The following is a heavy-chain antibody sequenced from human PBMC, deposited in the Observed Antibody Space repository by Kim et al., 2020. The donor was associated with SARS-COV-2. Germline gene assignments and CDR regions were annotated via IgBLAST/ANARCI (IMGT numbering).Heavy chain of an antibody. Sequence: GGSLRLSCSASGFTFSSFAIHWVRQAPGKGLEYVSTISSNGDRTYYIDSVKGRFTISRDNSKNTLYLQMTSLRAEDTAVYYCVKDPYCGSICCFNAFHIWGQGTMVTVSS. CDR1: GFTFSSFA. D-gene: IGHD2-2*01. V-gene: IGHV3-64D*06. CDR2: ISSNGDRT. CDR3: VKDPYCGSICCFNAFHI. J-gene: IGHJ3*02.